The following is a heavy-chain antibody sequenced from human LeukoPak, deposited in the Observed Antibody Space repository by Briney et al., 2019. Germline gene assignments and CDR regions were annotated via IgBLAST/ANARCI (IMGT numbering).Heavy chain of an antibody. V-gene: IGHV4-4*07. CDR2: IYSSGSV. CDR1: GGSMSSDC. J-gene: IGHJ5*02. D-gene: IGHD3-3*01. Sequence: KPSETLSLTCTVSGGSMSSDCWSWIRQPAGKGLEWIGRIYSSGSVTYNPSLKSRVTMSVDTSKNQFSLRLTSVTAADTAVYYCGRNFCGNGCWSDPWAREPWSPSPQ. CDR3: GRNFCGNGCWSDP.